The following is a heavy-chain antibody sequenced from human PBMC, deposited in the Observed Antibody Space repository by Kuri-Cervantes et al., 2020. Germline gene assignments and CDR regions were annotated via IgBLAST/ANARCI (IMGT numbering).Heavy chain of an antibody. CDR3: ARDGVEMAGEGTNLEDY. CDR2: ISYDGSNK. D-gene: IGHD5-24*01. CDR1: GFTFSSYA. J-gene: IGHJ4*02. V-gene: IGHV3-30-3*01. Sequence: GGSLRLSCAASGFTFSSYAMHWVRQAPGKGLEWVAVISYDGSNKYYADSVKGRFTISRDNSKNTLYLQMNSLRAEDTAVYYCARDGVEMAGEGTNLEDYWGQGTLVTVSS.